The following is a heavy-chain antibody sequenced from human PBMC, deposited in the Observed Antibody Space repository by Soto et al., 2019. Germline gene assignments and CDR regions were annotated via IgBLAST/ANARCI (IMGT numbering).Heavy chain of an antibody. Sequence: HPGGSLRLSCAASGFTFTSHWMHWFRQAPGKGLVWVSRIDSDESNTNYADSVKGRFTISRDNVKNTLYLQMNSLRAEDTAIYYCARSSGSKNAFDIWGPGTKVTVSS. CDR3: ARSSGSKNAFDI. V-gene: IGHV3-74*01. CDR2: IDSDESNT. D-gene: IGHD3-10*01. J-gene: IGHJ3*02. CDR1: GFTFTSHW.